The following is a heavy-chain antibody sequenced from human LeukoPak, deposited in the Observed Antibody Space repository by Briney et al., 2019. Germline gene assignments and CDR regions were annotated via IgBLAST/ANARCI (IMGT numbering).Heavy chain of an antibody. CDR1: GFTFDDYA. Sequence: PGGSLRLSCAASGFTFDDYAMTWVRQPPGKGLEWVSGVNWDGSSTGYGDSVKGRFTVSRDNAKNSLFLQMDNLRAEDTALYYCVRAVRAASNYWGQGTLVTVSS. CDR2: VNWDGSST. D-gene: IGHD6-25*01. V-gene: IGHV3-20*04. CDR3: VRAVRAASNY. J-gene: IGHJ4*02.